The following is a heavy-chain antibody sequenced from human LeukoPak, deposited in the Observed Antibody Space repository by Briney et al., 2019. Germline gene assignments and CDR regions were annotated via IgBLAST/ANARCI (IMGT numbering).Heavy chain of an antibody. D-gene: IGHD3-3*01. Sequence: GGSLRLSCAASGLTFDDYAMHWVRQAPGKGLEWVSGISWNSGSIGYADSVKGRFTISRDNAKNSLYLQMNSLRAEDTALYYCAKDGEGGPVYDFWSGYRNYYGMDVWGQGTTVTVSS. J-gene: IGHJ6*02. CDR2: ISWNSGSI. CDR1: GLTFDDYA. CDR3: AKDGEGGPVYDFWSGYRNYYGMDV. V-gene: IGHV3-9*01.